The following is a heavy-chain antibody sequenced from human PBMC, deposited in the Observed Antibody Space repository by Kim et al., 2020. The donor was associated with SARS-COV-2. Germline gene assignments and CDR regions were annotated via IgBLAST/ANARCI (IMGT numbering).Heavy chain of an antibody. V-gene: IGHV3-30*01. CDR3: AGPNSSGYYTPFDY. J-gene: IGHJ4*02. D-gene: IGHD3-22*01. Sequence: ADAVKGRFTISRDNSKNTLYLQMNSLRAEDTAVYYCAGPNSSGYYTPFDYWGQGTLVTVSS.